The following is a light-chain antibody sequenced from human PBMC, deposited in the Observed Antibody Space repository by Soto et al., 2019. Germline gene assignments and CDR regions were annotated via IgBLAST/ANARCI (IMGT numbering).Light chain of an antibody. V-gene: IGKV3-20*01. J-gene: IGKJ4*01. CDR1: QNVYNNL. CDR3: QQYGRSPLT. Sequence: EIVLTQSPGTTSLSPGDRATLSCRASQNVYNNLLAWYKQKPGQAPRLLIYGVSTRAAGISDRFSGSGSGTDFTLTISRLEPEDFAVYHCQQYGRSPLTFGGGTKVDIK. CDR2: GVS.